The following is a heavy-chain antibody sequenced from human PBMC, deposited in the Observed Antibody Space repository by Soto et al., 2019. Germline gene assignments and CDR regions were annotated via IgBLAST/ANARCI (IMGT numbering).Heavy chain of an antibody. Sequence: PSETLSLTCAVYGGPFSGYYWSWIRQPPGKGLEWIGEINHSGSTNYNPSLKSRVTISVDTSKNQFSLKLSSVTAADTAVYYCARGWYSSGGTVAFDIWGQGTMVTVSS. CDR2: INHSGST. CDR1: GGPFSGYY. CDR3: ARGWYSSGGTVAFDI. V-gene: IGHV4-34*01. J-gene: IGHJ3*02. D-gene: IGHD6-19*01.